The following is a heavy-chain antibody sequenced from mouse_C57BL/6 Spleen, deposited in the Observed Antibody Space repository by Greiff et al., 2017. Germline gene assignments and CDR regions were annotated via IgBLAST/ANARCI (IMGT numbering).Heavy chain of an antibody. CDR2: ISSGGSYT. CDR1: GFTFSSYG. Sequence: EVKLVESGGDLVKPGGSLKLSCAASGFTFSSYGMSWVRQTPDKRLEWVGTISSGGSYTYYTDNVKGRFTISRDNARNTVYLQMSSLKSEDTAIYYCAIHDPYNGFDYWGQGTTLTVSS. V-gene: IGHV5-6*01. J-gene: IGHJ2*01. D-gene: IGHD2-10*01. CDR3: AIHDPYNGFDY.